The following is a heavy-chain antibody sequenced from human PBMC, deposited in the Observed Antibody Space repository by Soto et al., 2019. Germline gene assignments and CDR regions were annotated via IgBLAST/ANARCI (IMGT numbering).Heavy chain of an antibody. J-gene: IGHJ4*02. Sequence: QVQLVESGGGVVQPGRSLRLSCAASGVTFSSYGMHWVRQAPGKGLEWVAVIWYDGSNKYYADSVKGRFTISRDNSKNALYLQMNGLRAEDTAVYYCARDWDATNMYYFDYWGQGTLVTVSS. CDR1: GVTFSSYG. V-gene: IGHV3-33*01. CDR3: ARDWDATNMYYFDY. CDR2: IWYDGSNK. D-gene: IGHD1-26*01.